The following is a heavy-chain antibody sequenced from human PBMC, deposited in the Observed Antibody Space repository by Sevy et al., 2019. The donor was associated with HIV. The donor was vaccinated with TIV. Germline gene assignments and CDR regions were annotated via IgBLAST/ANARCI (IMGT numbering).Heavy chain of an antibody. CDR2: IYYSGST. CDR3: ARLSGDCSGGSCYSWDYYYYYMDV. V-gene: IGHV4-39*01. Sequence: SETLSLTCTVSGGSISSSSYYWGWIRQPPGKGLEWIGSIYYSGSTYYNPSLKSRVTISVDTSKNQFSLKLSSVTAADTAVYSCARLSGDCSGGSCYSWDYYYYYMDVWGKGTTVTV. D-gene: IGHD2-15*01. J-gene: IGHJ6*03. CDR1: GGSISSSSYY.